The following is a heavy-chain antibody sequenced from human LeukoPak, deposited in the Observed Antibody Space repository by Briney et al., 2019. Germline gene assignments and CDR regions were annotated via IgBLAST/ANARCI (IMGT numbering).Heavy chain of an antibody. CDR2: IYHSGST. CDR3: ARGRIAAAGTDSDAFDI. Sequence: PSETLSLTCTVSGYSINSAYYWGWIRQPPGKGLEWIGSIYHSGSTYYNPSLKSRVTISVDTSKNQFSLKLSSVTAADTAVYYCARGRIAAAGTDSDAFDIWGQGTMVTVSS. CDR1: GYSINSAYY. V-gene: IGHV4-38-2*02. J-gene: IGHJ3*02. D-gene: IGHD6-13*01.